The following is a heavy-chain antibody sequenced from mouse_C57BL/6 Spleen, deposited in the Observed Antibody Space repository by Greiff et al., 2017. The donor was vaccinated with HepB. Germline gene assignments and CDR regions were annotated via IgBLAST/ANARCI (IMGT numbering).Heavy chain of an antibody. V-gene: IGHV1-80*01. CDR2: IYPGDGDT. Sequence: VQLQESGAELVKPGASVKISCKASGYAFSSYWMNWVKQRPGKGLEWIGQIYPGDGDTNYNGKFKGKATLTADKSSSTAYMQLSSLTSEDSAVYFCARWGTHWYFDVWGTGTTVTVSS. CDR3: ARWGTHWYFDV. D-gene: IGHD3-3*01. CDR1: GYAFSSYW. J-gene: IGHJ1*03.